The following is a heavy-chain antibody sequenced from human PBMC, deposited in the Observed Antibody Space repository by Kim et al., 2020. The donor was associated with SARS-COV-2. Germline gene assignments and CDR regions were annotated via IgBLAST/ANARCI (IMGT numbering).Heavy chain of an antibody. Sequence: YYADSVKGRFTISRDNSKNTLYLQMNSLRAEDTAVYYCARGRGSGSAFDIWGQGTMVTVSS. CDR3: ARGRGSGSAFDI. J-gene: IGHJ3*02. D-gene: IGHD1-26*01. V-gene: IGHV3-66*01.